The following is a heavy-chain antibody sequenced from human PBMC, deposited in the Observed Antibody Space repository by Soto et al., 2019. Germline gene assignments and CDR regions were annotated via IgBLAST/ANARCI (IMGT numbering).Heavy chain of an antibody. CDR3: ARDGDYDSSGYYKVAFDI. V-gene: IGHV3-33*01. D-gene: IGHD3-22*01. CDR1: GFTFSSYG. CDR2: IWYDGSNK. J-gene: IGHJ3*02. Sequence: GGSLRLSCAASGFTFSSYGMHWVRQAPGKGLEWVAVIWYDGSNKYYADSVKGRFTISRDNSKNTLYLQMNSLRAEDTAVYYCARDGDYDSSGYYKVAFDIWGQGTMVTVSS.